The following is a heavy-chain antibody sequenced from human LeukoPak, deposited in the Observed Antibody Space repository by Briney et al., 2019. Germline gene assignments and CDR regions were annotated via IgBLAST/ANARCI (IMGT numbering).Heavy chain of an antibody. Sequence: GASVKVSCKASEYTFTSYYIDWVRQAPGQGLERMGVINPSGGSTRYAQKFQGRVTMTGDTSTRTVYMELSSLTSADTAVYYCTRGTTDDYWGQGTPVTVSS. CDR3: TRGTTDDY. CDR1: EYTFTSYY. V-gene: IGHV1-46*01. D-gene: IGHD1-1*01. J-gene: IGHJ4*02. CDR2: INPSGGST.